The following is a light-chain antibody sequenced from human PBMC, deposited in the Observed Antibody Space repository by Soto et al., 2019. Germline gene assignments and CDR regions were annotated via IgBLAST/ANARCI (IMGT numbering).Light chain of an antibody. J-gene: IGKJ2*01. V-gene: IGKV3-11*01. CDR3: KQRRDWLRT. Sequence: EVVFTQSPATLSLSPGERATLSCRASQSISGHVAWYQQKPGQAPRLLISYTSKKATGIPARFSGSGSGTDFTLTISSLEPEDSPVYYCKQRRDWLRTFGQGTKLETK. CDR1: QSISGH. CDR2: YTS.